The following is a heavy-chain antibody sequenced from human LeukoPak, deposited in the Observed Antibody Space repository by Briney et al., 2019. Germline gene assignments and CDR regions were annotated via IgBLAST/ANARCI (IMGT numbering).Heavy chain of an antibody. D-gene: IGHD5-12*01. J-gene: IGHJ2*01. V-gene: IGHV3-9*01. Sequence: GRSLRLSCAASGFTFDDYAMHWVRQAPGKGLEWVSGISWNSGSIGYADSVKGRFTISRDNAKNSLYLQMNSLRAEDTALYYCAKDLTYATNWYFDLWGRGTLVTVSS. CDR3: AKDLTYATNWYFDL. CDR2: ISWNSGSI. CDR1: GFTFDDYA.